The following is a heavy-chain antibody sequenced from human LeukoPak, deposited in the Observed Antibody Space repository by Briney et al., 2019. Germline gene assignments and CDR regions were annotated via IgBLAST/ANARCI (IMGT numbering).Heavy chain of an antibody. J-gene: IGHJ4*02. CDR2: IYHSGST. V-gene: IGHV4-38-2*02. CDR3: ARSGGRWLQLRGYYFDY. Sequence: SETLSLTCTVSGYSISSGYYWGWIRQPPGKGLEWIGSIYHSGSTYYNPSLKSRVTISVDTSKNQFSLKLSSVTAADTAVYYCARSGGRWLQLRGYYFDYWGQGTLVTVSS. D-gene: IGHD5-24*01. CDR1: GYSISSGYY.